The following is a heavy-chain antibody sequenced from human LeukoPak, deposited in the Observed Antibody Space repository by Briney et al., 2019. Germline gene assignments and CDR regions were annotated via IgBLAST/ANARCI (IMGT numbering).Heavy chain of an antibody. CDR3: AKDPNGDYIGAFDN. V-gene: IGHV3-23*01. J-gene: IGHJ3*02. Sequence: HAGGSLRLSCAASGFTISNYAMIWVRQAPGKGLEWVSAISGSGVGTHYAGSVKGRFTISRDNSKNTLYLQMNSLRAEATAVYYCAKDPNGDYIGAFDNWGQGTMVTVSS. D-gene: IGHD4-17*01. CDR2: ISGSGVGT. CDR1: GFTISNYA.